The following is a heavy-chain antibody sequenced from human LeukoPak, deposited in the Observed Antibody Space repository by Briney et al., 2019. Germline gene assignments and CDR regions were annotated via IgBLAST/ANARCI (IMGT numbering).Heavy chain of an antibody. CDR3: ARVQPEPRKPNYDILTGSGAFDI. J-gene: IGHJ3*02. D-gene: IGHD3-9*01. CDR1: GGTFSSYA. Sequence: SVKVSCKASGGTFSSYAISWVRQAPGQGLEWMGGIIPIFGTANYAQKFQGRVTITADESTSTAHMELSSLRSEDTAVYYCARVQPEPRKPNYDILTGSGAFDIWGQGTMVTVSS. CDR2: IIPIFGTA. V-gene: IGHV1-69*13.